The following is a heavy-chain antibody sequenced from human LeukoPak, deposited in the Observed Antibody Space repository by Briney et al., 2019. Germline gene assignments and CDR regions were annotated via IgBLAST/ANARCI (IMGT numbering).Heavy chain of an antibody. CDR2: INSDGSST. CDR3: ARDHGGYDYYGWRGYYFDY. Sequence: GGSLRLSCAASGLTLSSYWMHWVRQAPGKGLVWVSRINSDGSSTSYADSVKGRSTISRDNAKNTLYLQMNSLRAEDTAVYYCARDHGGYDYYGWRGYYFDYWGQGTLVTVSS. D-gene: IGHD5-12*01. V-gene: IGHV3-74*01. CDR1: GLTLSSYW. J-gene: IGHJ4*02.